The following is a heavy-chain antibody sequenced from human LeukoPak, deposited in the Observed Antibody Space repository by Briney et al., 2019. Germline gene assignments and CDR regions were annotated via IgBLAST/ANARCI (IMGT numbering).Heavy chain of an antibody. J-gene: IGHJ4*02. V-gene: IGHV3-23*01. D-gene: IGHD4-17*01. CDR1: GFTFSNSA. CDR2: ISGSGGST. Sequence: PGGSLRLSCAASGFTFSNSAMSWVRQTPGKGLEWVSTISGSGGSTYYADSVKGRFTISRDNSKNTLYLQMNSLRAEDTAVYYCAKDMSLYGDIKVDYWGQGTLVTVSS. CDR3: AKDMSLYGDIKVDY.